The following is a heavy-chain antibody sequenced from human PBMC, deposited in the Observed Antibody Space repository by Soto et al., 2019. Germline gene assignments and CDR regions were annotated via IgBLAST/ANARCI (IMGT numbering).Heavy chain of an antibody. J-gene: IGHJ4*02. CDR3: ASLIGVDTLRDY. V-gene: IGHV1-46*01. CDR1: GYSFTSYF. Sequence: ASVKVSCKASGYSFTSYFMHWVRQAPGQGPEWMGIIDPDGGSTSYAQKFQGRVTMTTDTSASTVYVELSSLRSEDTAVYYCASLIGVDTLRDYWGQGTLVTVSS. D-gene: IGHD3-3*01. CDR2: IDPDGGST.